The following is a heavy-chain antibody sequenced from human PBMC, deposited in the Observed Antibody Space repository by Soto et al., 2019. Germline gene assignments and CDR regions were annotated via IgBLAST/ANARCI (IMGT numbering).Heavy chain of an antibody. CDR3: ARDMGYSSGHGLDV. CDR1: GFTFSSYG. V-gene: IGHV3-33*01. J-gene: IGHJ6*02. D-gene: IGHD6-19*01. CDR2: TWADGSNK. Sequence: QVQLVESGGGVVQPGRSLRLSCAASGFTFSSYGMHWVRQAPGKGLEWVTLTWADGSNKYYGDAVKGRFTISRDNSKNQLYLQMNSVGDEDTAVYYCARDMGYSSGHGLDVWGQGTTVTGSS.